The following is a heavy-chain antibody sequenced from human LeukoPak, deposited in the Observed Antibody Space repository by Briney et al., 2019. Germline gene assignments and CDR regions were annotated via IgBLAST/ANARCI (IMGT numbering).Heavy chain of an antibody. Sequence: SETLSLTCTVSGGSISSGSYYWGWIRQPAGKGLEWIGRIYTSGSTNYNPSLKSRVTISVDTSKNQFSLKLSSVTAADTAVYYCARDPADYYDSSGYSAPRLSDYWGQGTLVTVSS. J-gene: IGHJ4*02. CDR2: IYTSGST. D-gene: IGHD3-22*01. V-gene: IGHV4-61*02. CDR1: GGSISSGSYY. CDR3: ARDPADYYDSSGYSAPRLSDY.